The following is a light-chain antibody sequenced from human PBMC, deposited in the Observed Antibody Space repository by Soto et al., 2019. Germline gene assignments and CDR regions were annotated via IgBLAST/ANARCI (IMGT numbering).Light chain of an antibody. J-gene: IGKJ4*01. CDR3: HQYDSSPLS. CDR2: GAS. CDR1: QSVSSSY. V-gene: IGKV3-20*01. Sequence: DIVLTQSPGTLSLSPGERATLSCRASQSVSSSYLAWYQQKPGQAPRLLIYGASSRATGIPDRFRGSGSGTDFTVTISRLEHEDFAVYYCHQYDSSPLSFGGGTKVEIK.